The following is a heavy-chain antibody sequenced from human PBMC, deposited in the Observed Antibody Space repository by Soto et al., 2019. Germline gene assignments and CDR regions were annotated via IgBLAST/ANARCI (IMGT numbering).Heavy chain of an antibody. J-gene: IGHJ5*02. Sequence: SETLSLTCTVSGGSISNGDYYWSWIRQPPGKGLEWIGYIYSSGTTYYNPSLKSRLTISVDTSKNQFSLKLCSVTAADTAVYYCARGQGYYYDSSASNWFDPWGQGTLVTVSS. CDR3: ARGQGYYYDSSASNWFDP. V-gene: IGHV4-30-4*01. CDR2: IYSSGTT. D-gene: IGHD3-22*01. CDR1: GGSISNGDYY.